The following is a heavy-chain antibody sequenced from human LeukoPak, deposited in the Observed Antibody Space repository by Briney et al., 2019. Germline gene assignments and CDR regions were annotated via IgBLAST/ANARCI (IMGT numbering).Heavy chain of an antibody. CDR3: ARMTTVITRIY. CDR1: GGSISSSSYF. Sequence: PSETLSLTCTVSGGSISSSSYFWGRIRQPPGKGMEWIGNIYYSGTTYYNPSLKSRITMSIDMSKNQFSLRVSSVTAADTAVYYCARMTTVITRIYWGQGTLVTVSS. D-gene: IGHD4-11*01. CDR2: IYYSGTT. J-gene: IGHJ4*02. V-gene: IGHV4-39*01.